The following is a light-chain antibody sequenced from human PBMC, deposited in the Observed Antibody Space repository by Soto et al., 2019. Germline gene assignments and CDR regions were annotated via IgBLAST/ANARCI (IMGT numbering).Light chain of an antibody. CDR1: SSNIGSNT. J-gene: IGLJ3*02. Sequence: QSVLTQPPSASGTSGQTVTISCSGSSSNIGSNTVNWYQQLPGTAPKLLIYSNNQRPPGVAHRLSGSRSGTSASLAISGRQHADEDDYYCAGWDDGLNGRGVFGGGTKLTVL. CDR3: AGWDDGLNGRGV. CDR2: SNN. V-gene: IGLV1-44*01.